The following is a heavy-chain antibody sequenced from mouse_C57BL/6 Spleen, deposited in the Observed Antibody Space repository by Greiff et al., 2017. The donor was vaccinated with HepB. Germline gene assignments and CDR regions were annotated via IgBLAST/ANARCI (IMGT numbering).Heavy chain of an antibody. V-gene: IGHV1-69*01. CDR3: ARGDGSSLYYAMDY. Sequence: QVQLKQPGAELVMPGASVKLSCKASGYTFTSYWMHWVKQRPGQGLEWIGEIDPSDSYTNYNQKFKGKSTLTVDKSSSTAYMQLSSLTSEDSAVYYCARGDGSSLYYAMDYWGQGTSVTVSS. CDR2: IDPSDSYT. J-gene: IGHJ4*01. CDR1: GYTFTSYW. D-gene: IGHD1-1*01.